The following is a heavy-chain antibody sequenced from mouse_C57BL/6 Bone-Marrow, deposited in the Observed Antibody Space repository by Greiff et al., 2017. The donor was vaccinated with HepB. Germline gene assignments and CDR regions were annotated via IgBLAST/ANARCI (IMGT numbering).Heavy chain of an antibody. Sequence: EVKLQESGPGLVKPSQSLSLTCSVTGYSITSGYYWNWIRQFPGNKLEWMGYISYDGSNNYNPSLNNRISITRDTSKNQFFLKLNSLTTEDTATYYCARAPYDGYCVGYFDVWGTGTTVTVSS. D-gene: IGHD2-3*01. CDR2: ISYDGSN. J-gene: IGHJ1*03. CDR3: ARAPYDGYCVGYFDV. CDR1: GYSITSGYY. V-gene: IGHV3-6*01.